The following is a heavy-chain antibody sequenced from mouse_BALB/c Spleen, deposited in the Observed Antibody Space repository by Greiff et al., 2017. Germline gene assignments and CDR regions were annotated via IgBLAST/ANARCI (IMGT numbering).Heavy chain of an antibody. D-gene: IGHD2-3*01. V-gene: IGHV1S22*01. CDR2: IYPGSGST. Sequence: LQQPGSELVRPGASVKLSCKASGYTFTSYWMHWVKQRPGQGLEWIGNIYPGSGSTNYDEKFKSKATLTVDTSSSTAYMQLSSLTSEDSAVYYCTRRDGYFDVWGAGTTVTVSS. CDR1: GYTFTSYW. J-gene: IGHJ1*01. CDR3: TRRDGYFDV.